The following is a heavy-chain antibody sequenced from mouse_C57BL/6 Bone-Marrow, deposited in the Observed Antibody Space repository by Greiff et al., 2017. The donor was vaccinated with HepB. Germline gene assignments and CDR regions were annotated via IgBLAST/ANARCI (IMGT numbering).Heavy chain of an antibody. CDR1: GYTFTSYW. CDR2: IDPSDSYT. V-gene: IGHV1-50*01. CDR3: ARPYGSSH. D-gene: IGHD1-1*01. Sequence: VQLQQPGAELVKPGASVKLSCKASGYTFTSYWMQWVKQRPGQGLEWIGEIDPSDSYTNYNQKFKGKATLTVDTSSSTAYMQLSSLTSEDSAVYYCARPYGSSHWGQGTTLTVSS. J-gene: IGHJ2*01.